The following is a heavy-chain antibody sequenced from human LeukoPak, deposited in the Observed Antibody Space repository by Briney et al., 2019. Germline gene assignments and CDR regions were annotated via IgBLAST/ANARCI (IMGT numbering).Heavy chain of an antibody. CDR2: VYYTGST. D-gene: IGHD6-6*01. CDR1: GGSISGYY. V-gene: IGHV4-59*08. Sequence: NPSDTLSLTCSVSGGSISGYYWNWIRQPPGKGLEWIGYVYYTGSTNYNPSLKSRVTMFEDKSKNQFSLRLFSVTVADTAVYYCARHFAYSSSSYFDYWGQGSLVTVSS. CDR3: ARHFAYSSSSYFDY. J-gene: IGHJ4*02.